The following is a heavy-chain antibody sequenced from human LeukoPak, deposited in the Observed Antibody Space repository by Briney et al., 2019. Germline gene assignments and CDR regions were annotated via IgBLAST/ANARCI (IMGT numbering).Heavy chain of an antibody. D-gene: IGHD5-18*01. CDR2: ISSSSSYI. CDR3: ARDGTLIQSGFDY. CDR1: GFTLSSYS. V-gene: IGHV3-21*01. J-gene: IGHJ4*02. Sequence: GGSLRLSCAASGFTLSSYSMNWVRQAPGKGLEWVSSISSSSSYIFYADSVKGRFTISRDNAKNSLYLQMNSLRDEDTAVYYCARDGTLIQSGFDYWGQGTLVTVSS.